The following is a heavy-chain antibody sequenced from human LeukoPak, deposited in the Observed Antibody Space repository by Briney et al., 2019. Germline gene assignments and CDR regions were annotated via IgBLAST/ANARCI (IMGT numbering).Heavy chain of an antibody. CDR3: ARAGDYDFWSGYYTYWFDP. CDR1: GYTFTGCY. J-gene: IGHJ5*02. CDR2: INPNSGGT. D-gene: IGHD3-3*01. Sequence: ASVKVSCKASGYTFTGCYMHWVRQAPGEGLEWMGRINPNSGGTNYAQKFQGRVTMTRDTSISTAYMELSRLRSDDTAVYYCARAGDYDFWSGYYTYWFDPWGQGTLVTVSS. V-gene: IGHV1-2*06.